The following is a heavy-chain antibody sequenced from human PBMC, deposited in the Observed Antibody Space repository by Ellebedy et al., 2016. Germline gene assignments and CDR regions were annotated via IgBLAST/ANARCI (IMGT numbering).Heavy chain of an antibody. D-gene: IGHD5-18*01. Sequence: SETLSLXCTVSGGSISSSSYYWGWIRQPPGKGLEWIGSIYYSGSTYYNPSLKSRVTISVDTSKNQFSLKLSSVTAADTAVYYCARGKRVDTAMVYYYYVMDVWGQGTTVTVSS. V-gene: IGHV4-39*07. CDR2: IYYSGST. CDR3: ARGKRVDTAMVYYYYVMDV. CDR1: GGSISSSSYY. J-gene: IGHJ6*02.